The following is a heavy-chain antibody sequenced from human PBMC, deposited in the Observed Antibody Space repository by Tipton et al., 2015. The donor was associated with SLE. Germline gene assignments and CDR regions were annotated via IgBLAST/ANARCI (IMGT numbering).Heavy chain of an antibody. J-gene: IGHJ6*03. D-gene: IGHD1-14*01. V-gene: IGHV5-51*03. Sequence: QLVQSGAEVKKSGESLKISCKGSGYSFPNYWIAWVRQLPGQGLEWMGSIYPGDSDTRYSPSFRGQVTISVDKAISTAFLRWSRLTASDTAIYYCARRTSERITLSGFDDYHYYMDVWGKGTTVIVSS. CDR1: GYSFPNYW. CDR3: ARRTSERITLSGFDDYHYYMDV. CDR2: IYPGDSDT.